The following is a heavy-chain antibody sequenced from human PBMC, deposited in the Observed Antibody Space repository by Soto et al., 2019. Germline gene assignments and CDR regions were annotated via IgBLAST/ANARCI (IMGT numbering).Heavy chain of an antibody. D-gene: IGHD6-13*01. Sequence: QVQLQESGPGLVKPSDTLSLTCTVSNGSISNFYWNWIRQSAGKGLEWIGRIHGSGSATYNPSLRSRVTMSGDTSKNQFSLKVNSVTGADTAVYYCARSSHKESWFHPWGQGTLVTVSS. J-gene: IGHJ5*02. V-gene: IGHV4-4*07. CDR3: ARSSHKESWFHP. CDR2: IHGSGSA. CDR1: NGSISNFY.